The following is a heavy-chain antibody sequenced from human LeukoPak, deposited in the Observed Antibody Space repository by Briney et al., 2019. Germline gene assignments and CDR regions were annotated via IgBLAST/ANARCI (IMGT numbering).Heavy chain of an antibody. V-gene: IGHV3-11*04. CDR2: ISSSGSTI. CDR3: ARDPLYYDFWSGYSPFDY. CDR1: GFTFSDYY. J-gene: IGHJ4*02. D-gene: IGHD3-3*01. Sequence: KPGGSLRLSCAASGFTFSDYYMSWIRQAPGKGLEWVSYISSSGSTIYYADSVKGRFTISRDNAKNSLYLQMNSLRAEDTAVYYCARDPLYYDFWSGYSPFDYWGQGTLVTVSS.